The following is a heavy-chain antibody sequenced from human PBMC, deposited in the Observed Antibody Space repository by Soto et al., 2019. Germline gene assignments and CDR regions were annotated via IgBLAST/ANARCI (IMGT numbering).Heavy chain of an antibody. V-gene: IGHV4-31*03. CDR2: IYYSGRT. CDR1: GGSISSGGYY. Sequence: QVQLQESGPGLVKPSQTLSLTCTVSGGSISSGGYYWSWIRQHPGKGLEWIGYIYYSGRTYYNPTLKSRVSISVDTSKNQFSLKLSSVTAADTSVYYCARGSITMTIGMSGNAFDIWGQWPMVTVSS. D-gene: IGHD3-22*01. CDR3: ARGSITMTIGMSGNAFDI. J-gene: IGHJ3*02.